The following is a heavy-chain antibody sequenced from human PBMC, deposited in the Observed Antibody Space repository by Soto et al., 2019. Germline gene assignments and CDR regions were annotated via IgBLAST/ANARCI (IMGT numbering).Heavy chain of an antibody. D-gene: IGHD3-22*01. CDR2: IIPIFGTA. V-gene: IGHV1-69*01. Sequence: QVQLVQSGAEVKKPGSSVKVSCKASGDTFSSYAISWVRQAPGQGLEWMGGIIPIFGTANYAQEFQGRVTITADESTSTAYMELSSLGSEDTAVYYCARDGSGYRSRASPMDVWGQGTTVTVSS. CDR1: GDTFSSYA. CDR3: ARDGSGYRSRASPMDV. J-gene: IGHJ6*02.